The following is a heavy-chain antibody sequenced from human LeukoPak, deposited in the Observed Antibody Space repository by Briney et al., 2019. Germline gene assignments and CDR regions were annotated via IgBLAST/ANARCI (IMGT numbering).Heavy chain of an antibody. CDR2: ISSSSSHI. V-gene: IGHV3-21*01. J-gene: IGHJ4*02. D-gene: IGHD3-10*01. Sequence: GGSLRLSCAASGFTFSSYSMNWVRQTPGKGLEWVSSISSSSSHIYYADSVKGRFTISRDNAKNSLYLQMNSLRAEDTAVYYCASTGRSLPGYWGQGTLVTVSS. CDR3: ASTGRSLPGY. CDR1: GFTFSSYS.